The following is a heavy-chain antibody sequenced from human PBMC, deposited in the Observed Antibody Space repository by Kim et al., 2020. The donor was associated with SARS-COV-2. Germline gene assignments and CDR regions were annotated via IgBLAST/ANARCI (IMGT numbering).Heavy chain of an antibody. D-gene: IGHD3-9*01. CDR2: IWYDGSNK. J-gene: IGHJ4*02. CDR1: GFTFSSYG. CDR3: ARDAYFDWFTTNYYFDY. Sequence: GGSLRLSCAASGFTFSSYGMHWVRQAPGKGLEWVAVIWYDGSNKYYADSVKGRFTISRDNSKNTLYLQMNSLRAEDTAVYYCARDAYFDWFTTNYYFDYWGQGALVTVSS. V-gene: IGHV3-33*01.